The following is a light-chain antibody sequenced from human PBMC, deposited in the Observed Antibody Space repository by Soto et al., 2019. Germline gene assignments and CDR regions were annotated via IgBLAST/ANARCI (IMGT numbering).Light chain of an antibody. CDR2: EVS. CDR3: SSYTSSTNYV. CDR1: SIDIAPYNY. Sequence: QSALTQPASVSGSPGQSLTISCTGTSIDIAPYNYVSWYQQHPGKAPKLIIYEVSYRPSGISNRFSGSKPGNTASLTISGLQAEDEADYYCSSYTSSTNYVFGTGTKVTVL. V-gene: IGLV2-14*01. J-gene: IGLJ1*01.